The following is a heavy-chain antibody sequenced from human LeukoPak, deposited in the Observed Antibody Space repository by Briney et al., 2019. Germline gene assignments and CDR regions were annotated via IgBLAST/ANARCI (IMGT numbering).Heavy chain of an antibody. V-gene: IGHV3-33*06. CDR1: GFTFSHYG. D-gene: IGHD4-11*01. Sequence: GRSLRLSCAASGFTFSHYGMHRVRQAPGTGLEWVAVIWSDASDEYYAKSVKGRFTISRDNFKNTVYLQMNSLRADDTAVYYCAKDAQRGFDYSNSLDYWGQGTRVTVSS. CDR2: IWSDASDE. J-gene: IGHJ4*02. CDR3: AKDAQRGFDYSNSLDY.